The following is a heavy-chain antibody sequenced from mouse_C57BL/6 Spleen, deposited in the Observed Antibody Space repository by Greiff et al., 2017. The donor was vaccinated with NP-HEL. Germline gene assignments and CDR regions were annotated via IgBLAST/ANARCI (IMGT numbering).Heavy chain of an antibody. CDR3: ARLSTTVGAPYYFDY. Sequence: QVQLQQPGAELVMPGASVKLSCKASGYTFTSYWMHWVKQRPGQGLEWIGEIDPSDSYTNYNQKFKGKSTLTVDKSSSKAYMQCSSLTYEDSAVYYCARLSTTVGAPYYFDYWGQGTTLTVSS. D-gene: IGHD1-1*01. CDR1: GYTFTSYW. CDR2: IDPSDSYT. V-gene: IGHV1-69*01. J-gene: IGHJ2*01.